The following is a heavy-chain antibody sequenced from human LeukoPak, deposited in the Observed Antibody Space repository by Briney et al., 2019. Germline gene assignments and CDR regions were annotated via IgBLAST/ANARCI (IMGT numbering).Heavy chain of an antibody. Sequence: ASVKVSCKASGYTFTSYGISWVRQAPGQGLEWMGWISAHNGNTNYAQKLQGRVTMTTDTSTSTAYMELRGLRSDDTAVYYCAGDLLYDYVWGSYRYRSDYWGQGTLVTVSS. CDR1: GYTFTSYG. V-gene: IGHV1-18*01. CDR3: AGDLLYDYVWGSYRYRSDY. J-gene: IGHJ4*02. CDR2: ISAHNGNT. D-gene: IGHD3-16*02.